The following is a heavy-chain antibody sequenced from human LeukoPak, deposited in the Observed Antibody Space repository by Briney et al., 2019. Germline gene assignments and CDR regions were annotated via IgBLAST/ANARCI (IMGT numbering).Heavy chain of an antibody. D-gene: IGHD2-2*01. CDR3: ARRGMNIVVVPATTYYYYYYMDV. V-gene: IGHV3-7*01. CDR2: INQVGSSK. J-gene: IGHJ6*03. CDR1: GFTFTTYW. Sequence: SGGSLRLSCAASGFTFTTYWMGWVRQAPGKGPEWVANINQVGSSKYFVDSVKGRFIISRDNAKNSLYLQMNSLRAEDTAVYYCARRGMNIVVVPATTYYYYYYMDVWGKGTTDTISS.